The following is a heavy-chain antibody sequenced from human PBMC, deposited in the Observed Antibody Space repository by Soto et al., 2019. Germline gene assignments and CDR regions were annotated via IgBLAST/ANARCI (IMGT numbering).Heavy chain of an antibody. V-gene: IGHV4-34*01. CDR1: GGFLSESY. Sequence: SGTLSVTCAVYGGFLSESYWTWIRQPPGKGLEWIGEINHVGGTNYNPSLKSRVTMSVDTSQNQFSLRLISVTAADTAMYFCVRIRYQLPSSVLWLDPWGQGTPVTVSS. CDR3: VRIRYQLPSSVLWLDP. CDR2: INHVGGT. D-gene: IGHD3-16*01. J-gene: IGHJ5*02.